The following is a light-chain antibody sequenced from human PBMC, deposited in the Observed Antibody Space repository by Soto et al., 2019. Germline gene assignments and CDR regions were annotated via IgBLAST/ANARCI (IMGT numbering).Light chain of an antibody. Sequence: EIVLTQSPATLSLSPGERATLSCRASQSVSTYLAWYQQKRGQAPRLLIYDASNMANGIPARFSGSGSGTDFTLAISSLQPEDFAVYYCQQRSNWPCTFGQGTKMEVK. V-gene: IGKV3-11*01. CDR2: DAS. CDR1: QSVSTY. J-gene: IGKJ1*01. CDR3: QQRSNWPCT.